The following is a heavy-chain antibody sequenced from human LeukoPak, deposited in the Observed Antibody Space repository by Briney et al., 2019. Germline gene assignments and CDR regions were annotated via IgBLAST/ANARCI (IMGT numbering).Heavy chain of an antibody. V-gene: IGHV3-20*04. Sequence: GGSLRLSCAASGFTFDDYGMSWVRQAPGKGLEWVSGINWNGGSTGYADSVKGRFTISRDNAKNSLYLQMNSLRAEDTAVYYCARDSGYDWMTQNAFDIWGQGTMVTVSS. CDR3: ARDSGYDWMTQNAFDI. CDR1: GFTFDDYG. CDR2: INWNGGST. J-gene: IGHJ3*02. D-gene: IGHD5-12*01.